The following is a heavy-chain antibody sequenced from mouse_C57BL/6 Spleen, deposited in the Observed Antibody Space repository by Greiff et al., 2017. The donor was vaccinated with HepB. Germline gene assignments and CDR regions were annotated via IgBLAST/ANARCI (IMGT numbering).Heavy chain of an antibody. CDR2: IRSKSNNYAT. D-gene: IGHD2-1*01. J-gene: IGHJ1*03. V-gene: IGHV10-1*01. CDR3: VRGNYGYFDV. Sequence: GGGLVQPKGSLKLSCAASGFSFNTYAMNWVRQAPGKGLEWVARIRSKSNNYATYYADSVKDRFTISRDDSESMLYLQMNNLKTEDTAMYYCVRGNYGYFDVWGTGTTVTVSS. CDR1: GFSFNTYA.